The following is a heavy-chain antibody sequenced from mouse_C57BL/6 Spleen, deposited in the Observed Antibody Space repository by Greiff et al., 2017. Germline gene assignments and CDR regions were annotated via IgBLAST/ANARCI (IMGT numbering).Heavy chain of an antibody. CDR3: ARHDGGDFYAMDY. CDR2: IWSDGST. V-gene: IGHV2-6-1*01. J-gene: IGHJ4*01. Sequence: VHLVESGPGLVAPSQSLSITCTVSGFSLTSYGVHWVRQPPGKGLEWLVVIWSDGSTTYNSALKSRLSISKDNSKSQVFLKMNSLQTDDTAMYYCARHDGGDFYAMDYWGQGTSVTVSS. CDR1: GFSLTSYG. D-gene: IGHD2-3*01.